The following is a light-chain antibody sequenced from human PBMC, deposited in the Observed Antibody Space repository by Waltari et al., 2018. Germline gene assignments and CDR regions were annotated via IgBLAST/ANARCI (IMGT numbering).Light chain of an antibody. Sequence: DIQMTQSPSSLSASTGDRVTITCRTSQDITYYVNWYQQKPGETPKLLIYYTNRLERGVPSRFSGSGSGTQYTLTITSLHPEDFATYYCQQYSRLPFTFGGGTKVE. CDR3: QQYSRLPFT. CDR2: YTN. V-gene: IGKV1-39*01. CDR1: QDITYY. J-gene: IGKJ4*01.